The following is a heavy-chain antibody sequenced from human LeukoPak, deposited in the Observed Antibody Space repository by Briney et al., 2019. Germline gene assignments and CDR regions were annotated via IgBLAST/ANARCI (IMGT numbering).Heavy chain of an antibody. CDR3: ARGDIVVVPAAIYYFDY. V-gene: IGHV3-30-3*01. Sequence: PGGSLRLSCAASGFTFSSYAMHWVRQAPGKGLEWVAVISYDGSNKYYADSVKGRFTISRDNSKNTLYLQMNSLRAEDTAVYYCARGDIVVVPAAIYYFDYWGQGTLVTVSS. D-gene: IGHD2-2*02. J-gene: IGHJ4*02. CDR1: GFTFSSYA. CDR2: ISYDGSNK.